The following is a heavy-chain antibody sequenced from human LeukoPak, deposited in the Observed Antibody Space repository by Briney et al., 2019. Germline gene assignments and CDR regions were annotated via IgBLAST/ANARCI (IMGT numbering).Heavy chain of an antibody. J-gene: IGHJ4*02. Sequence: SETLSLTCAVYGGSFSGYYWSWIRQPPGKGLEWIGEINHSGSTNYNPSLKSRVTISVDTSKNQFSLKLSSVTAADTAVYYCARYCSGGSCYSRSFDYWGQGTLVTVSS. CDR2: INHSGST. CDR1: GGSFSGYY. D-gene: IGHD2-15*01. V-gene: IGHV4-34*01. CDR3: ARYCSGGSCYSRSFDY.